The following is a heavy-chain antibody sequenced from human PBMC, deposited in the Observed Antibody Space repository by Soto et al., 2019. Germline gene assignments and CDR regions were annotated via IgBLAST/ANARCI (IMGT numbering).Heavy chain of an antibody. V-gene: IGHV3-33*01. CDR2: IWYDGSNK. CDR1: GFTFSSYG. Sequence: SLRLSCAASGFTFSSYGMHWVRQAPGKGLEWVAVIWYDGSNKYYADSVKGRFTISRDNSKNTLYLQMNSLRAEDTAVYSCAREPIDYYDSSGYYYEKSHAFDIWGQGTMVTVSS. D-gene: IGHD3-22*01. CDR3: AREPIDYYDSSGYYYEKSHAFDI. J-gene: IGHJ3*02.